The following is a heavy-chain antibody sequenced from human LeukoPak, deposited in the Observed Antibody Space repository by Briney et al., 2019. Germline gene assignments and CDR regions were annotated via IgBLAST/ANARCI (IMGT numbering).Heavy chain of an antibody. J-gene: IGHJ5*02. V-gene: IGHV4-59*12. CDR2: IYYTGST. CDR1: GGSISSYY. Sequence: PSETLSLTCTVSGGSISSYYWSWIRQPPGKGLESIGYIYYTGSTNYNPSLKSRVTVTADTSKNQFSLKLSSVTAADTAVYYCARGRTWFDPWGQGTLVTVSS. CDR3: ARGRTWFDP.